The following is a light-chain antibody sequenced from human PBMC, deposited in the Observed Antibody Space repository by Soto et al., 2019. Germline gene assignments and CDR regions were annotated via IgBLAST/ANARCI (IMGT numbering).Light chain of an antibody. CDR1: TFNIGSNA. CDR3: AAWDDGLSGL. V-gene: IGLV1-44*01. J-gene: IGLJ2*01. CDR2: GDN. Sequence: QSVLTQPPSASGTPGQRVSISCSGSTFNIGSNAVLWYQQLPGRAPKLLIYGDNQRPSGVPDRFSGSKSGTSASLAISGLQSEDEADYYCAAWDDGLSGLFGGGTKLTVL.